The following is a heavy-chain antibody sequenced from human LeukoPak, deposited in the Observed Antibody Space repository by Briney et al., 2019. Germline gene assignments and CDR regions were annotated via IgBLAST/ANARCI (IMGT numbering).Heavy chain of an antibody. J-gene: IGHJ4*02. D-gene: IGHD3-3*01. CDR2: VSGSGGST. CDR1: GFTFSSVA. Sequence: AGGSLTLSCAASGFTFSSVAMTWVRQAAGKGLEWVSTVSGSGGSTYYADSVKGRFTISRDNSRNRVFLQMSSPRAEDTAVYYCARRDGFSGGSMDSWGQGTLVTVSS. CDR3: ARRDGFSGGSMDS. V-gene: IGHV3-23*01.